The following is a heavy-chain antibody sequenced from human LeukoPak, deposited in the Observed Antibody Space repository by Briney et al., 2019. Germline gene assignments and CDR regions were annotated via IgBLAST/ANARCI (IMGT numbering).Heavy chain of an antibody. V-gene: IGHV3-9*01. CDR2: INWNSGTR. D-gene: IGHD1-26*01. Sequence: PGRSLRLSCEASGFTFDDYAMHWVRQAPGKGLEWVSGINWNSGTRDYADSVRGRFTISRDNAKNSLYLQMNSLRAEDTALYYCAKDMSQYSGSYYLDFWGQGTLVTVSS. J-gene: IGHJ4*02. CDR3: AKDMSQYSGSYYLDF. CDR1: GFTFDDYA.